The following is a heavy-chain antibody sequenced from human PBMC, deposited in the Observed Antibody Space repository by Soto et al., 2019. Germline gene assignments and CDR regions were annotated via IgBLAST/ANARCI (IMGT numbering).Heavy chain of an antibody. CDR2: IYYSGST. CDR3: ARVPLSDFWSGYIAY. V-gene: IGHV4-31*03. Sequence: SETLSLTCTVSGGSISSGGYYWSWIRQHPGKGLEWIGYIYYSGSTYYNPSLKSRVTISVDTSKNQFSLKLSSVTAADTAVYYCARVPLSDFWSGYIAYWGQGTLVTVSS. J-gene: IGHJ4*02. CDR1: GGSISSGGYY. D-gene: IGHD3-3*01.